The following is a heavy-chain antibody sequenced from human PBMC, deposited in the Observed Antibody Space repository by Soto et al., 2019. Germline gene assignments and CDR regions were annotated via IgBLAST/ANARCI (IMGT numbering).Heavy chain of an antibody. V-gene: IGHV3-74*01. CDR2: INSDGGGT. D-gene: IGHD3-22*01. CDR1: GFTFSSYW. CDR3: AKGAYEFDY. Sequence: EVQLVESGGDLVQPGGSLRLSCAASGFTFSSYWMHWVRQVPGKGLVWVSRINSDGGGTNYADSVKGRFTISRDNAKKTLYLQMDSLRAEDTAVYYCAKGAYEFDYWGQGTLVTVSS. J-gene: IGHJ4*02.